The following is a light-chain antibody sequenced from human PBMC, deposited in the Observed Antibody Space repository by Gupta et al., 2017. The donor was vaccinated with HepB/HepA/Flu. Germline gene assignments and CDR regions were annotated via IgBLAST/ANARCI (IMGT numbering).Light chain of an antibody. CDR1: NIGSKS. CDR3: QVWDSSSDHLPWV. Sequence: SYVLTQPPPVSVAPGQTARITCGGNNIGSKSVHWYQQKPGQAPVLVIYYDSDRPSGIPERFAGSNSGNTATLTISRVEAGDEADDDCQVWDSSSDHLPWVFGGGTKLTVL. V-gene: IGLV3-21*04. J-gene: IGLJ3*02. CDR2: YDS.